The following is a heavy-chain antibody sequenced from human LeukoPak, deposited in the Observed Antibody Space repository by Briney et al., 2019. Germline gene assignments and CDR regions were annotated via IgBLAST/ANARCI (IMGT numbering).Heavy chain of an antibody. CDR1: GGSFSGYY. J-gene: IGHJ5*02. V-gene: IGHV4-34*01. Sequence: KPSETLSLTCAVYGGSFSGYYWSWIRQPPGKGLEWIGEINHSGSTNYNPSLKSRVTISIDTSKNQFSLKLSSVTTADTAVYYCARDRREIQLWSIGGFDPWGQGTLVTVSS. CDR3: ARDRREIQLWSIGGFDP. CDR2: INHSGST. D-gene: IGHD5-18*01.